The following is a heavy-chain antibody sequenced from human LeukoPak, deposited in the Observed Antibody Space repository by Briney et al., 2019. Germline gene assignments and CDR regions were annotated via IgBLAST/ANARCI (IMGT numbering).Heavy chain of an antibody. V-gene: IGHV4-39*07. CDR1: GDSISSSNYY. CDR2: IFYTGST. CDR3: ARGWDFYGSGSPYFDS. D-gene: IGHD3-10*01. Sequence: PSETLSLTCTVSGDSISSSNYYWDWIRQPPGKGLEWIGTIFYTGSTYYNPSLKSRVTISVDTSKNQFSLKLSSVTAADTAVYYCARGWDFYGSGSPYFDSWGQGTLLTVSS. J-gene: IGHJ4*02.